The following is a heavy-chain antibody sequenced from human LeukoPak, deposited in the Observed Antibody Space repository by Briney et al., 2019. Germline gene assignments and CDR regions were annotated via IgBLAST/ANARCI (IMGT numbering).Heavy chain of an antibody. J-gene: IGHJ4*02. D-gene: IGHD4-17*01. CDR2: MNPNSGNT. CDR1: GYTFTSYD. V-gene: IGHV1-8*01. CDR3: ATLSRYGDYPLMD. Sequence: ASVKVSCKASGYTFTSYDINWVRQATGQGLEWMGWMNPNSGNTGYAQKFQGRVTMTRNTSLSTAYMELSSLRSEDTAVYYCATLSRYGDYPLMDWGQGTLVTVSS.